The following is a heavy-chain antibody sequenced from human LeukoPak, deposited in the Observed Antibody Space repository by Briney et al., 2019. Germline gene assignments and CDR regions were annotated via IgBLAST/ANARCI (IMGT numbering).Heavy chain of an antibody. CDR1: GFTFSSYA. V-gene: IGHV3-30-3*01. CDR3: ASSFTVVTSSDY. D-gene: IGHD4-23*01. CDR2: ISYDGSNK. Sequence: PGRSLRLSCVASGFTFSSYAMHWVRRAPGKGLEWVAVISYDGSNKYYADSVKGRFTISRDNSKNTLYLQMNSLRAEDTAVYYCASSFTVVTSSDYWGQGTLVTVSS. J-gene: IGHJ4*02.